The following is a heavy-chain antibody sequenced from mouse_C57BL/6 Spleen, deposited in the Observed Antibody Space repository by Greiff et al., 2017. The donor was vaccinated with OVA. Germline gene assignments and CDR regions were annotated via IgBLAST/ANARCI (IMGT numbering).Heavy chain of an antibody. D-gene: IGHD1-1*01. CDR1: GYTFTEYT. J-gene: IGHJ3*01. Sequence: VKLMESGAELVKPGASVKLSCKASGYTFTEYTIHWVKQRSGQGLEWIGWFYPGSGSIKYNEKFKDKATLTADKSSSTVYMELSRLTSEDSAVYFWARHEGDTTGFAYWGQGTLVTVSA. CDR3: ARHEGDTTGFAY. CDR2: FYPGSGSI. V-gene: IGHV1-62-2*01.